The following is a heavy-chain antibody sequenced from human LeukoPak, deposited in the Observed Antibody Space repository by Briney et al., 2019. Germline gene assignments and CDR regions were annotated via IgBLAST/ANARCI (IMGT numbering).Heavy chain of an antibody. J-gene: IGHJ4*02. CDR1: GFTFSSFA. D-gene: IGHD3-22*01. CDR2: ISFDGSDK. V-gene: IGHV3-30*04. CDR3: ARDLDSSGYYYAY. Sequence: GGSLRLSYAASGFTFSSFAMHWVRQAPGKGLEWVAVISFDGSDKYYAEAVKGRFTISRDNSENTVYLQMNSLRAGDTAVYYCARDLDSSGYYYAYWGQGSLVTVSS.